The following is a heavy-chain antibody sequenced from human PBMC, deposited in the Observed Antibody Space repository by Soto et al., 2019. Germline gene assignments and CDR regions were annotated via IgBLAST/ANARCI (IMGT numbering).Heavy chain of an antibody. Sequence: TLSLTCTLSGGSISSCDNYWSWIRHPPGKGLEWIGFIFYSGSAYYNPSLKSRVIISVDTSKNQFSLNLSSVTAADTAVYYCARDNPDDRGNFDYWGQGTLVTVSS. D-gene: IGHD3-10*01. CDR1: GGSISSCDNY. J-gene: IGHJ4*02. V-gene: IGHV4-30-4*01. CDR2: IFYSGSA. CDR3: ARDNPDDRGNFDY.